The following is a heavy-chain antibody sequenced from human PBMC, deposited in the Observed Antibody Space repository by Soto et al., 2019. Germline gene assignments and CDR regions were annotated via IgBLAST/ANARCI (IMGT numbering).Heavy chain of an antibody. V-gene: IGHV3-48*02. CDR2: ISSSSTI. J-gene: IGHJ3*02. D-gene: IGHD3-16*02. CDR1: GFTFSSYS. Sequence: GGSLRLSCAASGFTFSSYSMNWVRQAPGKGLEWVSYISSSSTIYYADSVKGRFTISRDNAKNSLYLQMNSLRDEDTAVYYCARCYYDYVWGSYRLGAFDIWGQGTMVTVSS. CDR3: ARCYYDYVWGSYRLGAFDI.